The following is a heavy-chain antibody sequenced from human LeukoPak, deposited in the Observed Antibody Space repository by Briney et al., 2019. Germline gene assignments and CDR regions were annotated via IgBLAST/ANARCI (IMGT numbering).Heavy chain of an antibody. CDR1: GGSFSGYY. J-gene: IGHJ3*02. D-gene: IGHD3-22*01. Sequence: SETLSLTCAVYGGSFSGYYWSWIRQPPGKGLEWIGYIYYSGSTNYNPSLKSRVTISVDTSKNQFSLKLSSVTAADTAVYYCATALRAYYYDSSGYYRNDAFDIWGQGTMVTVSS. V-gene: IGHV4-59*01. CDR3: ATALRAYYYDSSGYYRNDAFDI. CDR2: IYYSGST.